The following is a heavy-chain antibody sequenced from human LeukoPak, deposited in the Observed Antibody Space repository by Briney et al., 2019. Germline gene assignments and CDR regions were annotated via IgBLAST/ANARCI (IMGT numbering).Heavy chain of an antibody. J-gene: IGHJ4*02. CDR1: GFTFSAYA. CDR2: ISPDGTST. CDR3: ATSYDMGWLIGY. V-gene: IGHV3-64*04. Sequence: GGSLRLSCSASGFTFSAYAMHWVRQAPGKRLEYVSAISPDGTSTYYADSVRGRFTISRDNGKSSLYLQMNSLRAEDTALYYCATSYDMGWLIGYWGQGTLVTVSS. D-gene: IGHD3/OR15-3a*01.